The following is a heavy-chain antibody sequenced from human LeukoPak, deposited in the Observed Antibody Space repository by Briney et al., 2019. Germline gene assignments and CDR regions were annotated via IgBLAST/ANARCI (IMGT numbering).Heavy chain of an antibody. Sequence: ASVKVSCKVSGYSLSELSMHWVRQAPGKGLEWMGGFDPEDGKTINAQKFQGRLTMTEDTSTDTAYMELSSLRSEDTAVYYCASLKESFDYWGQGTLVTVSS. CDR3: ASLKESFDY. V-gene: IGHV1-24*01. CDR2: FDPEDGKT. CDR1: GYSLSELS. J-gene: IGHJ4*02.